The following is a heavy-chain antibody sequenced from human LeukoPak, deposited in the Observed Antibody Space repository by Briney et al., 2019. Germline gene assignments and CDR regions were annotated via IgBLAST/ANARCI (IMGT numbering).Heavy chain of an antibody. CDR2: VYYSGST. CDR1: GGSITSYY. Sequence: SETLSLTCTVSGGSITSYYWSWIRQPPGKGLEWIGYVYYSGSTNYNPSLNSRVTISADTSKNQFSLKLNSVTAADTAVYYCAREEVSYYDRSGYHYWGQGTLVTVSS. D-gene: IGHD3-22*01. CDR3: AREEVSYYDRSGYHY. V-gene: IGHV4-59*01. J-gene: IGHJ4*02.